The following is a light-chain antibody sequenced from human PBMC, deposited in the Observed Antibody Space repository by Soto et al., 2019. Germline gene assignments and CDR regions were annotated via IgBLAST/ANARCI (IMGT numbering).Light chain of an antibody. CDR1: QSIASY. Sequence: DIQMTQSPSSLSASVGDRVIITCRASQSIASYLIWYQQKPGQAPKVLIYGASTLETRVPSRFSGSGSGTDFTFTISSLQPEDFATYYCQQYDNLPLTFGGGTKVDIK. J-gene: IGKJ4*01. CDR3: QQYDNLPLT. V-gene: IGKV1-33*01. CDR2: GAS.